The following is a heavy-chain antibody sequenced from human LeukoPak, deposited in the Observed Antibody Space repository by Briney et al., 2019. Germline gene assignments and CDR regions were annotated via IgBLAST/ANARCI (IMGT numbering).Heavy chain of an antibody. J-gene: IGHJ2*01. V-gene: IGHV3-30*04. CDR3: ARDLPYIVVVPAAEGLDL. D-gene: IGHD2-2*01. CDR1: GFTFSSYA. Sequence: GMSLRLSCAASGFTFSSYAMHWVRQAPGKWLEGGAVISYDGSNKYYADSVKGRFTISRDNSKNTLYLQMNSLRAEDTAVYYCARDLPYIVVVPAAEGLDLWGRGTLVTVSS. CDR2: ISYDGSNK.